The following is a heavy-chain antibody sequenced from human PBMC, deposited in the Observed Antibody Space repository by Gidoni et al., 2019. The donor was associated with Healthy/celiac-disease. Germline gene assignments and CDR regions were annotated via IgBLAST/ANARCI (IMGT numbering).Heavy chain of an antibody. CDR1: GGSISSSRYY. V-gene: IGHV4-39*01. D-gene: IGHD5-12*01. CDR3: ARGDVDWDFDY. CDR2: IYYSGST. Sequence: QLQLQESGPGLVKPSATLYLTCTVSGGSISSSRYYWGWIRQPPGKGLEWIGSIYYSGSTYYNPSLKSRVTISVDTSKNQFSLKLSSVTAADTAVYYCARGDVDWDFDYWGQGTLVTVSS. J-gene: IGHJ4*02.